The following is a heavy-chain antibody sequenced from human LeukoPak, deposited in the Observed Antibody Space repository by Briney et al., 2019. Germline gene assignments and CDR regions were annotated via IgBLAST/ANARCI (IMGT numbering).Heavy chain of an antibody. CDR3: AKGASYGDFFDY. V-gene: IGHV3-30*02. CDR2: IRYDGSDK. Sequence: GESLRLSCAASGFTFSNYAMHCVRQAPGKGLEWVAFIRYDGSDKYYADSVKDRFTISRDNSKNTLYLQMNSLRPEDTAVYYCAKGASYGDFFDYWGQGTLVTVSS. CDR1: GFTFSNYA. J-gene: IGHJ4*02. D-gene: IGHD5-18*01.